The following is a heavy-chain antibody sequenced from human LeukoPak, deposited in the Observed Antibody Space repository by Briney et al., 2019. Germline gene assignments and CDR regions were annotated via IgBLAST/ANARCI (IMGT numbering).Heavy chain of an antibody. CDR2: ISAYNGNT. D-gene: IGHD4-11*01. CDR3: ARAPPHDYRFDY. J-gene: IGHJ4*02. Sequence: ASVKVYCKASGYTFTSYGISLLPQAPGQGLELMGWISAYNGNTNYAQKLQGRVTMTTDTSTSTAYMELRSLRSDDTAVYYCARAPPHDYRFDYWGQGTLVTVSS. V-gene: IGHV1-18*01. CDR1: GYTFTSYG.